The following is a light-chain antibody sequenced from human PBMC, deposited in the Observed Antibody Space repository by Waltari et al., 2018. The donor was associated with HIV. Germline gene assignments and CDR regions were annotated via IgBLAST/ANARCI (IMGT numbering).Light chain of an antibody. Sequence: SYELTQPPSVSVSPGQTPRITCSGDALPKKYAYWYQQKSGQAPVLVIYEDSKRPSGIPERFSGSSSGTMATLTISGAQVEDEADYYCYSTDSSGNHRGVFGGGTKLTVL. CDR1: ALPKKY. CDR3: YSTDSSGNHRGV. J-gene: IGLJ3*02. V-gene: IGLV3-10*01. CDR2: EDS.